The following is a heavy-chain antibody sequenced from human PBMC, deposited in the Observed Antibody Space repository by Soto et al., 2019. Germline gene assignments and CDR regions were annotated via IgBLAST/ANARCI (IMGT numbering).Heavy chain of an antibody. J-gene: IGHJ6*02. CDR2: IYPGDSDT. V-gene: IGHV5-51*01. CDR1: GYSFTNYW. Sequence: PGESLKISCKGSGYSFTNYWIGWVRQMPGKGLEWMGIIYPGDSDTRYTPSFQGQVTISADKSISTAYLQWSSLKASDTAMYYCARAPYFYDSGGYFHYYGMDVWGQGTTVTVSS. CDR3: ARAPYFYDSGGYFHYYGMDV. D-gene: IGHD3-22*01.